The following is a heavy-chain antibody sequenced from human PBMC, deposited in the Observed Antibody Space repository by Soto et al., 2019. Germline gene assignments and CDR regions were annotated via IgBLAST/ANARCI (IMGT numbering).Heavy chain of an antibody. Sequence: SLRLSCAASGFSFGSYALSWVRQAPGRGLEWVSTISGSDGKTFYADSVKGRFSISRDTPQSTLYLQMNSLRADDTAMYYCARWSYLDYWGQGTRVTVSS. CDR3: ARWSYLDY. CDR1: GFSFGSYA. D-gene: IGHD3-3*01. V-gene: IGHV3-23*01. J-gene: IGHJ4*02. CDR2: ISGSDGKT.